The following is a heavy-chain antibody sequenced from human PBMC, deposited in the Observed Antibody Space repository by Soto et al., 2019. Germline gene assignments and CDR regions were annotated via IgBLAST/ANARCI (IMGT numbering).Heavy chain of an antibody. CDR1: GGSISSYY. V-gene: IGHV4-59*01. CDR3: ARAIGAAAWVDY. J-gene: IGHJ4*02. D-gene: IGHD6-13*01. Sequence: QVQLQESGPGLVKPPETLSLTCSVSGGSISSYYWSWIRQPPGRGLEWIGYTFYTGSTNYNPSLKSRVTISVDTSKNQVSLKLSSVTGADTAVYYCARAIGAAAWVDYWGQGILVTVSS. CDR2: TFYTGST.